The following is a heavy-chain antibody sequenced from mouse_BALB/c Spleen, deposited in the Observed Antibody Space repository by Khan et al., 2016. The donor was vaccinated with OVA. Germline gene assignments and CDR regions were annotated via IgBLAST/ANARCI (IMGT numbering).Heavy chain of an antibody. CDR3: ARSGYGSLGY. CDR1: GYTFTDYI. D-gene: IGHD1-1*01. CDR2: IYPGSGST. Sequence: QVQLKESGPVLVKPGASVKMSCKASGYTFTDYIINWVRQRTGQGLEWIGQIYPGSGSTYYNEKFKGKATLTADKSSNTAYMQLRSLTSEDSAFYFCARSGYGSLGYWGQGTTLTVSS. J-gene: IGHJ2*01. V-gene: IGHV1-77*01.